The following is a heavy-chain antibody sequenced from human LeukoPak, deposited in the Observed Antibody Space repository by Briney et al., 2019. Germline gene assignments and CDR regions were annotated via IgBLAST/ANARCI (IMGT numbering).Heavy chain of an antibody. CDR2: MKHDESER. V-gene: IGHV3-7*01. D-gene: IGHD6-19*01. CDR1: GLLFSAYS. J-gene: IGHJ6*03. Sequence: GGPLRLSCAPSGLLFSAYSMSWVRHAPGKGVVCLANMKHDESERQYVDSVKGRFTISRDNAKNSLHLLMRSLRAEDTAVYFCARDFTWLVRGNQHYYYMDVWGNGTTVTVSS. CDR3: ARDFTWLVRGNQHYYYMDV.